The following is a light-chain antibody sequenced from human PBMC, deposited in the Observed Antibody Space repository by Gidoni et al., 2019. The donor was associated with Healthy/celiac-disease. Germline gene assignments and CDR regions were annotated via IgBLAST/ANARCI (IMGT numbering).Light chain of an antibody. J-gene: IGKJ2*01. Sequence: DIQMTQSPSSLSASVGDRVTITCRASQSISSYLNWYQQKPGKAPKLLIYAASSLQSEVPSRFSGSGSGTDFTLTISSLQPEDVATYYCQQSYSTPATFGQGTKLEIK. CDR2: AAS. V-gene: IGKV1-39*01. CDR1: QSISSY. CDR3: QQSYSTPAT.